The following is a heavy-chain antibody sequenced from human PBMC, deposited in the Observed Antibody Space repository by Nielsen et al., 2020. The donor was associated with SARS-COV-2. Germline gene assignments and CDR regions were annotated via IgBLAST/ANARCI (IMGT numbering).Heavy chain of an antibody. D-gene: IGHD6-6*01. CDR1: GGSISSSNW. CDR3: ASTSIAARWGFDY. CDR2: IYHSGST. Sequence: GSLTLSCAVSGGSISSSNWWRWVRQPPGKGLEWIGEIYHSGSTNYNPSLKSRVTISVDKSKNQFSLKLSSVTAADTAVYYCASTSIAARWGFDYWGQGTLVTVSS. V-gene: IGHV4-4*02. J-gene: IGHJ4*02.